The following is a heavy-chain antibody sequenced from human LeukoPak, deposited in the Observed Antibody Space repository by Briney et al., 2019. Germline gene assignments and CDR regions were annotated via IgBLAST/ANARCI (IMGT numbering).Heavy chain of an antibody. CDR3: ARDNGEWRLNWFDH. J-gene: IGHJ5*02. V-gene: IGHV3-30-3*01. CDR1: GFTFSSYA. Sequence: GRSLRLSCAASGFTFSSYAMHWVRQAPGKGLAWVALISYDGSNKYYADSVKGRFTISRDNSKNTLYLQMNSLRAEDTAVYYCARDNGEWRLNWFDHWGQGTLVTVSS. CDR2: ISYDGSNK. D-gene: IGHD2-8*01.